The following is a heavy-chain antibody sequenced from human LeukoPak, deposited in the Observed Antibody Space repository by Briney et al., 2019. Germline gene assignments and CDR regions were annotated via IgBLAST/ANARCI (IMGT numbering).Heavy chain of an antibody. CDR3: ARTIGGIKGYFDY. CDR1: GFTFSSYG. J-gene: IGHJ4*02. V-gene: IGHV3-21*01. D-gene: IGHD4-23*01. CDR2: ISSSSSYI. Sequence: GGSLRLSCAASGFTFSSYGMNWVRQAPGKGLEWVSSISSSSSYIYYADSVKGRFTISRDNAKNSLYLQMNSLRAEDTAVYYCARTIGGIKGYFDYWGQGTLVTVSS.